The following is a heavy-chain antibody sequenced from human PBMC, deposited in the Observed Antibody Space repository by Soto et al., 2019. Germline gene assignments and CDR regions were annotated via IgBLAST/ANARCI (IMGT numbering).Heavy chain of an antibody. D-gene: IGHD3-22*01. CDR1: GFTFSNAW. CDR2: IKSKTDGGTT. Sequence: AGSLRLSCAASGFTFSNAWMNWVRQAPGKGLEWVGRIKSKTDGGTTDYAAPVKGRFTISRDDSKNTLYLQMNSLRAEDTAVYYCARPTYYYDSSGPPAYWGQGT. J-gene: IGHJ4*02. V-gene: IGHV3-15*07. CDR3: ARPTYYYDSSGPPAY.